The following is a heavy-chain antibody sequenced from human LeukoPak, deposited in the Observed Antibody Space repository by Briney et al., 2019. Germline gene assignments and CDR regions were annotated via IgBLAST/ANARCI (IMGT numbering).Heavy chain of an antibody. J-gene: IGHJ3*01. V-gene: IGHV4-59*01. CDR2: IYYSGST. Sequence: SETLSLTCTVSGGSISYYYWSWIRQPPGKGLEWIGYIYYSGSTNYYPSLKSRVTISVDTSKNQFSLNLSSVTTADTAVYYCARVSCSSTSCPRRDALDVWGQGTMVTVSS. CDR3: ARVSCSSTSCPRRDALDV. CDR1: GGSISYYY. D-gene: IGHD2-2*01.